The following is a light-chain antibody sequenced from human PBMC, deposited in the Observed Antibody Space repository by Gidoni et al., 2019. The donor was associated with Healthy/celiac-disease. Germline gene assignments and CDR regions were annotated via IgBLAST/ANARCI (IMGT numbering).Light chain of an antibody. CDR1: QSISSW. CDR3: QQYNSYPWT. CDR2: KAS. Sequence: DIQMTQFPSTPSASVGDRVTITCRASQSISSWLAWYQQKPGKAPKLLIYKASSLESGVPSRFSGSGSGTDFTLTISSLQPDDFATYYCQQYNSYPWTCGQGTKVEIK. J-gene: IGKJ1*01. V-gene: IGKV1-5*03.